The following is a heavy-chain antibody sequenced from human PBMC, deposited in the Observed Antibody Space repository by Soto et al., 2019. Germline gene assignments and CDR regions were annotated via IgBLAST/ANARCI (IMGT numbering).Heavy chain of an antibody. CDR3: ARQYYDLLTGDNRGAVDY. J-gene: IGHJ4*02. Sequence: GASVKVSCKASGYTFSAYYIHWVRQAPGQGPGQGPEWMGRINPNSGGTDFAQKFRGRVTLTRDTSISTAYMDLSGLTSDDTAVYYCARQYYDLLTGDNRGAVDYWGQGTLVTVSS. CDR2: INPNSGGT. V-gene: IGHV1-2*06. CDR1: GYTFSAYY. D-gene: IGHD3-9*01.